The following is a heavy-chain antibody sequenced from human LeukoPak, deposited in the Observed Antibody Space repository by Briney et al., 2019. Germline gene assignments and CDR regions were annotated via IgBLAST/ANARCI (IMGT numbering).Heavy chain of an antibody. Sequence: PSETLSLTCIVSGGSISSGGYYWSWIRQHPGKGLEWIGYIYYSGSTYYNPSLKSRVTISVDTSKNQFSLKLSSVTAADTAVYYCARLRTTIYAFDIWGQGTMVTVSS. CDR3: ARLRTTIYAFDI. V-gene: IGHV4-31*03. CDR1: GGSISSGGYY. D-gene: IGHD4-17*01. CDR2: IYYSGST. J-gene: IGHJ3*02.